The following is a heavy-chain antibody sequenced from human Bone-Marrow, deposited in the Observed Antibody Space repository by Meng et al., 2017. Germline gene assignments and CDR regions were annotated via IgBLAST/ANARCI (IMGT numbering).Heavy chain of an antibody. CDR1: GGTFSSYA. CDR2: IIPIFGTA. CDR3: ATARGGATPYYFDY. D-gene: IGHD1-26*01. Sequence: QRQLGRPGAEVKKPGSSVKVSCKASGGTFSSYAISWVRQAPGQGLEWMGGIIPIFGTANYAQKFQGRVTITADESTSTAYMELSSLRSEDTAVYYCATARGGATPYYFDYWGQGTLVTVSS. V-gene: IGHV1-69*01. J-gene: IGHJ4*02.